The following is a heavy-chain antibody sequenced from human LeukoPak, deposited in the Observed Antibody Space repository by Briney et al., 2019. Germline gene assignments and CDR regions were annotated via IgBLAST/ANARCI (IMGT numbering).Heavy chain of an antibody. CDR1: GFTFSSYA. CDR3: AKDHRKGALSASHYFDS. Sequence: GGSLRLSCAASGFTFSSYAMSWVRQAPGKGLEWVSAISGSGGSTYYADSVKGRSTISRDNSKNTLYLQMNSLRAEDTAVYYCAKDHRKGALSASHYFDSWGQGTLVTVSS. D-gene: IGHD3-16*01. J-gene: IGHJ4*02. CDR2: ISGSGGST. V-gene: IGHV3-23*01.